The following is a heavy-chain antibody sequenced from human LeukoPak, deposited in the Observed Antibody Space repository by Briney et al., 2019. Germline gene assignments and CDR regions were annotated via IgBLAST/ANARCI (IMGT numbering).Heavy chain of an antibody. CDR1: GGSISSYY. J-gene: IGHJ4*02. Sequence: SETLSLTCTVSGGSISSYYWSWIRQPPGKGLEWIGYIYYSGSTNYNPSLKSRVTISVDTSKNQFSLKLSSVTAADTAVYYCARARDGHSYGYLGYWGQGTLVTVSS. CDR2: IYYSGST. V-gene: IGHV4-59*01. CDR3: ARARDGHSYGYLGY. D-gene: IGHD5-18*01.